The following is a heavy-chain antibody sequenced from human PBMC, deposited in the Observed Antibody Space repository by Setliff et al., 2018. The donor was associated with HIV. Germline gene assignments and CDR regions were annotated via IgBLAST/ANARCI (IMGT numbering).Heavy chain of an antibody. CDR3: ARGSGGYCSGGSCYFGFGLAL. Sequence: ASVKVSCKASGYSFTYYAVHWVRQAPGQRLEWMGWINAGNGVTRYAEKFQGRVTFTRDTSASTAYMELSSLRSADTAVYYCARGSGGYCSGGSCYFGFGLALWGQGTTVTVSS. V-gene: IGHV1-3*01. CDR1: GYSFTYYA. D-gene: IGHD2-15*01. CDR2: INAGNGVT. J-gene: IGHJ6*02.